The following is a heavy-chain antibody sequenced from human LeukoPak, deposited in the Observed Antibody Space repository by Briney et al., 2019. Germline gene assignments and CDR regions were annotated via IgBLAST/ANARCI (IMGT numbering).Heavy chain of an antibody. V-gene: IGHV3-9*01. D-gene: IGHD3-10*01. Sequence: GGSLRLSCAASGFTFDDYAMHWVRQAPGKGLEWVSGISWNSGSIGYADSVKGRFTISRDNAKSSLYLQMNSLRAEDTALYYCAKGLYYYGSGTRADAFDIWGQGTMVTVSS. CDR1: GFTFDDYA. CDR2: ISWNSGSI. J-gene: IGHJ3*02. CDR3: AKGLYYYGSGTRADAFDI.